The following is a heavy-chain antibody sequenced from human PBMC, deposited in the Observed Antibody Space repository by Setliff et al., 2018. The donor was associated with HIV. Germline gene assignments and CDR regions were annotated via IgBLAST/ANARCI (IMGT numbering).Heavy chain of an antibody. CDR2: ICPGDSEI. J-gene: IGHJ5*02. CDR1: GYSFTSYW. V-gene: IGHV5-51*01. D-gene: IGHD3-10*01. CDR3: AISGSPDRRPT. Sequence: GESLKISCEASGYSFTSYWIGWVRQLPGKGLEWMGIICPGDSEIGYSPSFQGQVTISADKSISTAYLQWSSLKASDTAIYYCAISGSPDRRPTWGQGTLVTVSS.